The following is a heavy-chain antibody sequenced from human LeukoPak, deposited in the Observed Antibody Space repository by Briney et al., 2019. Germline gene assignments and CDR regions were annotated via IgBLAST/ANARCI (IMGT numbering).Heavy chain of an antibody. V-gene: IGHV3-53*01. D-gene: IGHD5-18*01. CDR1: GFGVSNNY. Sequence: GGSLRLSCAASGFGVSNNYMIWVRQAPRKGLEWVSLLYTGGETNYADSVKGRFTISRDNSKNTVSLQMNSLRAEDTAVYYCARGFAPAYNFGVFDGWGQGTLVTVSS. CDR2: LYTGGET. CDR3: ARGFAPAYNFGVFDG. J-gene: IGHJ4*02.